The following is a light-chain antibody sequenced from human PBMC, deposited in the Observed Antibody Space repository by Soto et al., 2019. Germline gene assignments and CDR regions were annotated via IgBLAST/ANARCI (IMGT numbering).Light chain of an antibody. CDR1: SSDVGGYNY. CDR2: EVS. CDR3: SSYTRSSTVV. J-gene: IGLJ2*01. Sequence: QSALTQPASASGSPGQSITISCTGTSSDVGGYNYVSWYQQHPGKAPKLMIYEVSNRPSGVSNRFSGSKSGNTASLTISGLQAEDEADYYCSSYTRSSTVVFGGGTKLTVL. V-gene: IGLV2-14*01.